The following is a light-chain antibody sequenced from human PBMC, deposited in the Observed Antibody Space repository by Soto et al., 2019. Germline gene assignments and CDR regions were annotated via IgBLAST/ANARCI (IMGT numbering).Light chain of an antibody. CDR3: QQRSDWPLT. CDR1: QSISRY. V-gene: IGKV3-11*01. Sequence: EIVLTQSPATLSLSPGDRATLSCRASQSISRYLAWYQQKPGQAPRLLIYDASNRATGIPARFSGSGSGTDFALTISSLEPEDFAIYYCQQRSDWPLTCGGGTKVEIK. CDR2: DAS. J-gene: IGKJ4*01.